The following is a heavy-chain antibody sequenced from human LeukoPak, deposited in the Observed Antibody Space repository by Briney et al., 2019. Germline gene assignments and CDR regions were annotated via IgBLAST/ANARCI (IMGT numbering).Heavy chain of an antibody. CDR3: TCHSGWSGPSE. V-gene: IGHV4-4*02. J-gene: IGHJ4*02. CDR1: GGCISSSW. Sequence: SETLSLTCAVSGGCISSSWWSWVRQPPGKGLEWIGEIFHSGSTNYNPSLKSRVTISVDKSKNHFSLELTSVTAADTAVYYCTCHSGWSGPSEWGQGTLVIVSS. D-gene: IGHD6-19*01. CDR2: IFHSGST.